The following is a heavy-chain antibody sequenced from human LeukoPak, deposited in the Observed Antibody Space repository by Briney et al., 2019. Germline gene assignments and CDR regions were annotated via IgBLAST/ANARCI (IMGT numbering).Heavy chain of an antibody. J-gene: IGHJ4*02. D-gene: IGHD3-9*01. CDR3: AKDMVGILTGGSLDY. CDR2: ISWNSGSI. V-gene: IGHV3-9*01. CDR1: GFTFDDYV. Sequence: GGSLRLSCAASGFTFDDYVMHWVRQAPGKGLEWVSGISWNSGSIGYADSVKGRFTISRDNAKNSLYLQMNSLRAEDTALYYCAKDMVGILTGGSLDYWGQGTLVTVSS.